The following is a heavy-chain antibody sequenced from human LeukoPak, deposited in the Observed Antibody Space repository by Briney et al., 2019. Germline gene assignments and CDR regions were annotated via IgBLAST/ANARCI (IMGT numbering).Heavy chain of an antibody. CDR2: ISGSGGST. J-gene: IGHJ5*02. V-gene: IGHV3-23*01. CDR1: GFTFSSYA. Sequence: GGSLRLSCAASGFTFSSYAMSWVRQAPGKGLEWVSAISGSGGSTYYADSVKGRFTISRDNSKNTLYLQMNSLRAEDTAVYYCAKDIGRAITGNWFDPWGQGTLVAVSS. D-gene: IGHD3-3*01. CDR3: AKDIGRAITGNWFDP.